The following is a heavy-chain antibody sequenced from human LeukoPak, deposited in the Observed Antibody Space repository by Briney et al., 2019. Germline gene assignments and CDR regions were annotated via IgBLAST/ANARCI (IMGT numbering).Heavy chain of an antibody. CDR1: GYTFTSYG. Sequence: ASVKVSCKASGYTFTSYGISWVRQAPGQGLEWMGWISAYNGNTKYPQNLQGRVTMTTDTSTSTAYMELRSLTSDDTAVYYCARDAVRVVISALLRIGKRGHYYFDYWGQGTPVTVSS. CDR3: ARDAVRVVISALLRIGKRGHYYFDY. CDR2: ISAYNGNT. V-gene: IGHV1-18*01. J-gene: IGHJ4*02. D-gene: IGHD3-10*01.